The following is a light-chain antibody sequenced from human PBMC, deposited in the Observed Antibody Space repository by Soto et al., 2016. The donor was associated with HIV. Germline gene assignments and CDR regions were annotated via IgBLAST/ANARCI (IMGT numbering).Light chain of an antibody. Sequence: SYELTQPPSLSVAPRKTARTTCGGNNVGSKSVQWYQQKPGQAPVLVVYDDSDRPSGIPERFSGSNSGNTATLSISRVEAGDEADYYCQVWDASTDLVVFGGGTKLTVL. CDR1: NVGSKS. J-gene: IGLJ2*01. CDR3: QVWDASTDLVV. CDR2: DDS. V-gene: IGLV3-21*03.